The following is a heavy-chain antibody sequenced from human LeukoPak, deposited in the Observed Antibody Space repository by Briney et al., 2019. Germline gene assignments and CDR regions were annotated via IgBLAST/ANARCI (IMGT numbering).Heavy chain of an antibody. CDR1: GGSISSSSYY. J-gene: IGHJ4*02. V-gene: IGHV4-61*05. CDR2: IYFSGST. Sequence: SETLSLTCTVSGGSISSSSYYWGWIRQPPGKGLEWIGYIYFSGSTKYNPSLTSRVTISIDMSKNQFSLNLSSVTAADTAVYYCARARRVDLIDYWGQGTLVTVSS. CDR3: ARARRVDLIDY. D-gene: IGHD3-3*01.